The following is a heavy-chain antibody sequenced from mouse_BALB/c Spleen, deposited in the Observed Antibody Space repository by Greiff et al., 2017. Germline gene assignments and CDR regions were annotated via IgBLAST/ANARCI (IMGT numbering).Heavy chain of an antibody. CDR1: GYSFTGYF. Sequence: VQLKQSGPELVKPGASVKISCKASGYSFTGYFMNWVMQSHGKSLEWIGRINPYNGDTFYNQKFKGKATLTVDKSSSTAHMELRSLASEDSAVYYCARSYGSSYEAMDYWGQGTSVTVSS. CDR2: INPYNGDT. J-gene: IGHJ4*01. D-gene: IGHD1-1*01. CDR3: ARSYGSSYEAMDY. V-gene: IGHV1-20*02.